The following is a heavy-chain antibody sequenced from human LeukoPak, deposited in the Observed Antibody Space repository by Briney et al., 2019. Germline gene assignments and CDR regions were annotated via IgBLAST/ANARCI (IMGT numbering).Heavy chain of an antibody. D-gene: IGHD5-18*01. CDR2: ISGSGGST. J-gene: IGHJ4*02. Sequence: GGSLRLSCAASGFTFSNYAMSWVRQAPGKGLEWVSGISGSGGSTYYADSVKGRFTISRDNSKNTLYLQMNSLRAEDTAVYYCAKVADKAGYSYGDYRGQGTLVTVSS. V-gene: IGHV3-23*01. CDR3: AKVADKAGYSYGDY. CDR1: GFTFSNYA.